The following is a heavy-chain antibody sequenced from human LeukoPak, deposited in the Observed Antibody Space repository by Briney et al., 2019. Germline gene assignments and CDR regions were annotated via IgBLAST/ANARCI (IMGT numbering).Heavy chain of an antibody. J-gene: IGHJ3*01. CDR1: GGSLSSSSYY. Sequence: SETLSLTCSVSGGSLSSSSYYWGWIRQPPGRGLEWIGNIYETGSTNYNPSLKSRVTISVDTSKNQFSLKLSSVTAADTAVYYCVRPDDDSFDFWGQGTMVTVSS. CDR3: VRPDDDSFDF. V-gene: IGHV4-39*01. CDR2: IYETGST.